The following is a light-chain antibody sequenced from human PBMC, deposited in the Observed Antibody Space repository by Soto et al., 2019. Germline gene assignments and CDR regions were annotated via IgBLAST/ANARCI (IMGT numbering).Light chain of an antibody. CDR3: QQYNNWPPHT. Sequence: IQLTQSPSSLSASVGDRVTITCRASQGISSYLAWYQQKPGKAPKLLIYAASTLQSGVPSRFSGSGSGTDFTLTISSLQPEDFAVYYCQQYNNWPPHTFGQGTKLEIK. CDR1: QGISSY. J-gene: IGKJ2*01. CDR2: AAS. V-gene: IGKV1-9*01.